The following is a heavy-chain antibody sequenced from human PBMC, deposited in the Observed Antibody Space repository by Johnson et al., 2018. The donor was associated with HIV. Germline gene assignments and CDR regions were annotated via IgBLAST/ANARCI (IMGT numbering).Heavy chain of an antibody. V-gene: IGHV3-66*01. J-gene: IGHJ3*01. CDR1: GFTVSSNY. Sequence: VQLVESGGGLVQPGGSLRLSCAASGFTVSSNYMSWVRQAPGKGLEWVSVIYSGGSTCSADSVRRLFTVSRDNSKGTLYLQMNSMRAEDTAVYYCGRDPNGDYIGAFEFWGQGTTVTVSS. D-gene: IGHD4-17*01. CDR2: IYSGGST. CDR3: GRDPNGDYIGAFEF.